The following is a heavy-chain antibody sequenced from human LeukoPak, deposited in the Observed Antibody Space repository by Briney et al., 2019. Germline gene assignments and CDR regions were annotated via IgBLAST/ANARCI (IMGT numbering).Heavy chain of an antibody. D-gene: IGHD3-22*01. J-gene: IGHJ4*02. CDR1: GFTFSSYG. Sequence: GGSLRLSCAASGFTFSSYGMHWVRQAPGKGLEWVAVISYDGSNKYYADSVKSRFTISRDNSKNTLYLQMNSLRAEDTAVYYCAKTAYYYDSSGYYLDYWGQGTLVTVSS. V-gene: IGHV3-30*18. CDR3: AKTAYYYDSSGYYLDY. CDR2: ISYDGSNK.